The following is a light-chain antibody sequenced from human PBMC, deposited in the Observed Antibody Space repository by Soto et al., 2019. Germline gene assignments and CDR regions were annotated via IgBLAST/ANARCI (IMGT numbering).Light chain of an antibody. Sequence: PQAPVTLSLSPVEIVTLACRASQSISSWLAWYQQKPGKAPKFLIYDASSLESGVQSSFSGSGSGTEFTLTIRSLQPDDFATYYCKQYDSYWTFGPGTKVDIK. CDR3: KQYDSYWT. CDR1: QSISSW. V-gene: IGKV1-5*01. CDR2: DAS. J-gene: IGKJ1*01.